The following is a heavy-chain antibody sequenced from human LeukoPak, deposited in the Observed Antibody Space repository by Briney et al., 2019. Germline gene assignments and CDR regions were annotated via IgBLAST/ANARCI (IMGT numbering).Heavy chain of an antibody. Sequence: SETLSLTCTVSGGSITSGSYYWTWIRQSAGGELEWIGRVYPNGATNYNPSFTSRVSISVDTSNNHFYLNLISVTAADTAMYYCARERVEYGSLFDYWGQGTLVTVSS. CDR2: VYPNGAT. D-gene: IGHD2-8*02. J-gene: IGHJ4*02. CDR1: GGSITSGSYY. CDR3: ARERVEYGSLFDY. V-gene: IGHV4-61*02.